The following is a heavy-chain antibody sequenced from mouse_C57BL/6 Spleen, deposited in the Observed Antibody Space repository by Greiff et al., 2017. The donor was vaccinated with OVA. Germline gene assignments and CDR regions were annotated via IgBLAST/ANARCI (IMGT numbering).Heavy chain of an antibody. CDR2: IYPGDGDT. CDR3: ARWGYGSHYYAMDY. D-gene: IGHD1-1*01. CDR1: GYAFSSYW. Sequence: QVQLQQSGAELVKPGASVKISCKASGYAFSSYWMNWVKQRPGKGLEWIGQIYPGDGDTNYNGKFKGKATLTADKSSSTAYMQLSSLTSEDSAVYFCARWGYGSHYYAMDYWGQGTSVTVSS. V-gene: IGHV1-80*01. J-gene: IGHJ4*01.